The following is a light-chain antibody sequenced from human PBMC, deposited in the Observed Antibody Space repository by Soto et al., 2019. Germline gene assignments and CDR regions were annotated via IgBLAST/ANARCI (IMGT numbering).Light chain of an antibody. CDR3: LQRSYWPPIFT. CDR2: AAS. V-gene: IGKV1-6*01. Sequence: AIQMTQSPSSLSASVGDRITITCRASQDIGNDLGWYQQKPGKAPKVLIYAASNLHSGVPSRFSGSRSGADFTLTISGLQPEDFATYYCLQRSYWPPIFTFGPGTKVDI. J-gene: IGKJ3*01. CDR1: QDIGND.